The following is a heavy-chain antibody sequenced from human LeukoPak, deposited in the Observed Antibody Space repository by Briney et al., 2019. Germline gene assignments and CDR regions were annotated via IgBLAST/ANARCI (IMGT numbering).Heavy chain of an antibody. CDR1: GFTFSSYA. J-gene: IGHJ5*02. Sequence: GGSLRLSCAASGFTFSSYAMSWVRQAPGKGLEWVSAISGSGDRTYHADSVKGRFTISRDNSKNTLYLHMNSLRAEDTAVYYCAKGYYGSGSYGWFDPWGQGTLVTVSS. V-gene: IGHV3-23*01. D-gene: IGHD3-10*01. CDR2: ISGSGDRT. CDR3: AKGYYGSGSYGWFDP.